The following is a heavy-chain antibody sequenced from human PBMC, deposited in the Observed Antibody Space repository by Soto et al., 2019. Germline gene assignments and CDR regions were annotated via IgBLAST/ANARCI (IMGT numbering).Heavy chain of an antibody. CDR1: GFTFSSYG. V-gene: IGHV3-30*18. CDR3: AKEGYSSSSYYFDY. CDR2: ISYDGSNK. D-gene: IGHD6-6*01. Sequence: GGSLRLSCAASGFTFSSYGMHWVRQAPGKGLEWVAVISYDGSNKYYADSVKGRFTISRDNSKNTLYLQMNSLRAEDTAVYYCAKEGYSSSSYYFDYWGQGTLVTVSS. J-gene: IGHJ4*02.